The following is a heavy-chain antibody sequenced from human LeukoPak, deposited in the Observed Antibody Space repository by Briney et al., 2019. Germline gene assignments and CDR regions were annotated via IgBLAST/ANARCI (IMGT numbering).Heavy chain of an antibody. CDR1: GVSVSSGSYF. Sequence: SETLSLTCSVSGVSVSSGSYFWDWLRQPPGKGLEWIGCIDYSGTTKYNPSLKSRVTISVDTSKNQFSLKLSSVTAADAAVYYCARDRPIVVVTAVPDYFDSWGQGALVTVSS. V-gene: IGHV4-61*01. J-gene: IGHJ4*02. D-gene: IGHD2-21*02. CDR2: IDYSGTT. CDR3: ARDRPIVVVTAVPDYFDS.